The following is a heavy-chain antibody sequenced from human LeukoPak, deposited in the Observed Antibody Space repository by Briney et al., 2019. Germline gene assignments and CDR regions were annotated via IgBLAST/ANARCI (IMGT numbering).Heavy chain of an antibody. CDR1: GGAFSSYA. D-gene: IGHD4-17*01. CDR2: MIPALNTA. CDR3: ANDFGAS. V-gene: IGHV1-69*11. J-gene: IGHJ5*02. Sequence: SVKVSCKASGGAFSSYAISWVRQAPGQGLEWMGRMIPALNTANYAQNFQDRVTITSDESTSSVYMHLTSLRSEDTAVYYCANDFGASWGQGTLVSVSS.